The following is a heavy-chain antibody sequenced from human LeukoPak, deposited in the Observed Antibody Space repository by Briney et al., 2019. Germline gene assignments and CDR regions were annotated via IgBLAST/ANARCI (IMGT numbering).Heavy chain of an antibody. D-gene: IGHD4-17*01. CDR3: ARAGGCGDYSNWFDP. V-gene: IGHV1-2*02. CDR2: INPNSGGT. Sequence: ASVKVSCKASGYTFTGYYMHWVRQAPGQGLEWMGWINPNSGGTNYAQKFQGRVTMTRDTSISTAYMELSRLRSDDTAVYYCARAGGCGDYSNWFDPWGQGTLVTVSS. J-gene: IGHJ5*02. CDR1: GYTFTGYY.